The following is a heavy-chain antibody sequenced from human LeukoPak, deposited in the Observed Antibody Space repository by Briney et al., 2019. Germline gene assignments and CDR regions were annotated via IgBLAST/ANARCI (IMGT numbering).Heavy chain of an antibody. CDR1: GFTFGDYA. Sequence: PGGSLRLSCTASGFTFGDYAMTWVRQAPGKGLEWVGFIASETYGGTAEYAASVKGRSTISRDDSKSIAYLQMNSLKTEDTAVYYCTRDQTPYYWGQGTLVTVSS. CDR3: TRDQTPYY. J-gene: IGHJ4*02. CDR2: IASETYGGTA. V-gene: IGHV3-49*04.